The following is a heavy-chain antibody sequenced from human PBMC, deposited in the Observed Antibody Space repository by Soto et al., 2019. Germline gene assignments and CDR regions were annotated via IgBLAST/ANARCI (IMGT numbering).Heavy chain of an antibody. CDR2: INHSGST. V-gene: IGHV4-34*01. CDR1: GGSFSGYY. J-gene: IGHJ4*02. CDR3: ARGRDGYAFDY. D-gene: IGHD2-8*01. Sequence: QVQLQQWGAGLLKPSETLSLTCAVYGGSFSGYYWSWIRQPPGKGLEWIGEINHSGSTNYNPSLNSRVTISVDTSKNQFSLKLSSVTAADTAVYYCARGRDGYAFDYWGQGTLVTVSS.